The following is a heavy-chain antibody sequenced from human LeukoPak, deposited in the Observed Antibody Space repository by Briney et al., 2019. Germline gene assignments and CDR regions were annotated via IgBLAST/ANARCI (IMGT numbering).Heavy chain of an antibody. CDR2: INWNGGST. J-gene: IGHJ1*01. D-gene: IGHD3-10*01. V-gene: IGHV3-20*04. Sequence: GGSLRLSCAASGFTFDDYGMSWVRQAPGKGLEWVSGINWNGGSTGYADSVKGRFTISRDNAKNSLYLQMNSLRVEDTAVYYCATYSARNAREFQSWGQGTLVTVSS. CDR3: ATYSARNAREFQS. CDR1: GFTFDDYG.